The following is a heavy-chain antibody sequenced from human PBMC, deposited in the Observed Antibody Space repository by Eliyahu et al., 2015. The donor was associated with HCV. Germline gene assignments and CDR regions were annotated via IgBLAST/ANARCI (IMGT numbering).Heavy chain of an antibody. V-gene: IGHV4-59*08. CDR1: XXSVRXYY. D-gene: IGHD5-18*01. CDR2: IYYSGTT. CDR3: ARQPPNTASFDY. J-gene: IGHJ4*02. Sequence: QVQLQESGPXLVKPSETLSLTCXVXXXSVRXYYWSWIRQPPGKGLXWIGYIYYSGTTNYNPSLRGRVTISVDTSKNQFSLNLSSVTAADTAVYYCARQPPNTASFDYWAQGTLVTVSS.